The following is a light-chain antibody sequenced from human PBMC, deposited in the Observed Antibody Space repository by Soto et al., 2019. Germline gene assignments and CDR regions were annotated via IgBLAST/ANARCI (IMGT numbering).Light chain of an antibody. CDR1: ESLVHSDGIAY. V-gene: IGKV2-30*02. CDR3: MQGTHWPIT. Sequence: DVVMTQSALSLPVTLGQPACSSCMSNESLVHSDGIAYFSWFQQRPGRSPRRLIYKVSNRDSGVPARFSGSGSGTDFALKISRVEAEDVGVYYCMQGTHWPITFGQGTRLE. CDR2: KVS. J-gene: IGKJ5*01.